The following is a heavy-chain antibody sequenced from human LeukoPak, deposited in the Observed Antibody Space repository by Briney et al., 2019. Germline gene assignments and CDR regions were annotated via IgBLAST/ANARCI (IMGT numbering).Heavy chain of an antibody. CDR1: GFTFSSYA. CDR2: ISYDGSNK. Sequence: GGSLRLSCAASGFTFSSYAMHWVRQAPGKGLEWVAVISYDGSNKYYADSVKGRFTISRDNSKNTLYLQMNSMRAEDTAVYYCAKHEIAAAGTFDYWGQGTLVTVSS. J-gene: IGHJ4*02. CDR3: AKHEIAAAGTFDY. D-gene: IGHD6-13*01. V-gene: IGHV3-30*04.